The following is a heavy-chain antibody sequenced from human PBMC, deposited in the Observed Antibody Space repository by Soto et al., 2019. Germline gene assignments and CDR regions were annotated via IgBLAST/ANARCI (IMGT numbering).Heavy chain of an antibody. D-gene: IGHD3-22*01. CDR2: ISYDGSNK. CDR1: GFTFSSYA. CDR3: ARKVIDSWYVDL. Sequence: QVQLVESGGGVVQPGRSLRLSCAASGFTFSSYAMHWVRQAPGKGLEWVAVISYDGSNKYYADSVKGRFTISRDNSKNTLYLQMNSLRAEDTAVYYWARKVIDSWYVDLWGRGTLVTVSS. J-gene: IGHJ2*01. V-gene: IGHV3-30-3*01.